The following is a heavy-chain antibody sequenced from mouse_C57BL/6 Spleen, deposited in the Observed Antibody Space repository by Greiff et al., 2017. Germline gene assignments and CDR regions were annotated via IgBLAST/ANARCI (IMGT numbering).Heavy chain of an antibody. CDR2: INPSNGGT. V-gene: IGHV1-53*01. CDR1: GYTFTSYW. Sequence: VQLQQPGTELVKPGASVKLSCKASGYTFTSYWMHWVKQRPGQGLEWIGNINPSNGGTNYNEKFKSKATLTVDKSSSTAYMQLSSLTSEDSAVYYCARSSLRFLYWYFDVWGTGTTVTVSS. CDR3: ARSSLRFLYWYFDV. D-gene: IGHD1-1*01. J-gene: IGHJ1*03.